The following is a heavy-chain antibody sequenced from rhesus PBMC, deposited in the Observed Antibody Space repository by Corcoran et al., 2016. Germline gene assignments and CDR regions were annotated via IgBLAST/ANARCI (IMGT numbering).Heavy chain of an antibody. Sequence: EVQLVQSGAEVKKPGAAVKISCKASGYTFTDYYLHWVRQAPEKGLEWMGRVNPEDGEAIHAQKFQDRVTITADTSTDTAYMELSSLRSEDTVVYYCATDARGGSYSVDYWGQGVLVTVSS. CDR3: ATDARGGSYSVDY. V-gene: IGHV1-111*02. CDR1: GYTFTDYY. J-gene: IGHJ4*01. CDR2: VNPEDGEA. D-gene: IGHD1-44*02.